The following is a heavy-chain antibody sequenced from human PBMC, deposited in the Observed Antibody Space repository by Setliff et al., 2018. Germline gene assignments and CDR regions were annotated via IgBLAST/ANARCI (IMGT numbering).Heavy chain of an antibody. D-gene: IGHD2-15*01. CDR1: GFTFSNYR. CDR2: IWHDGGNK. J-gene: IGHJ4*02. Sequence: PGGSLKLSCAAFGFTFSNYRMHWVRQAPGKGLEWVAVIWHDGGNKYHADSVKGRFTISRDNSKNTLYLQMNSLRPEDTAVYYCARTCSGSGCYAGLESWGQGTPVTVSS. CDR3: ARTCSGSGCYAGLES. V-gene: IGHV3-33*08.